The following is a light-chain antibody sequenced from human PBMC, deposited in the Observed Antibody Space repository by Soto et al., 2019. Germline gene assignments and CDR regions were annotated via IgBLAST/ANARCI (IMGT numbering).Light chain of an antibody. Sequence: EIVLTQSPGTLSLSPGEGATLSCRASQSISSSYLAWYQQKPGQAPRLLIYAASTRATGIPDRFSGSGAGKDFALTISRLEPEDFAVYYWQRYGSSHMVAFGQGTKREIK. CDR1: QSISSSY. V-gene: IGKV3-20*01. CDR3: QRYGSSHMVA. J-gene: IGKJ2*01. CDR2: AAS.